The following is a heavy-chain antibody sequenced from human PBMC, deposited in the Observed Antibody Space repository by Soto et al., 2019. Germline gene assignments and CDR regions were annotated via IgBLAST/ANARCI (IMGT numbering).Heavy chain of an antibody. V-gene: IGHV1-18*04. CDR2: ISAYNGNT. D-gene: IGHD2-15*01. CDR1: GYTFTSYG. Sequence: GASVKVSCKASGYTFTSYGISWVRQAPGQGLEWMGWISAYNGNTNYAQKLQGRVTMTTDTSTSTAYMELRSLRSDDTAVYYCARAEGYCSGGSCYSGYYYGMDVWGQGTTVTVSS. J-gene: IGHJ6*02. CDR3: ARAEGYCSGGSCYSGYYYGMDV.